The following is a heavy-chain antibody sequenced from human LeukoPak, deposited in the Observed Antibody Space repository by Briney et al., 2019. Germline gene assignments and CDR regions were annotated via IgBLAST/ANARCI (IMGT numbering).Heavy chain of an antibody. V-gene: IGHV3-23*01. CDR3: AKGVLVPAAMTGPDAFDI. CDR1: GFTFSSYA. D-gene: IGHD2-2*01. CDR2: ISGSGGST. Sequence: PGGSLRLSCAASGFTFSSYAMSWVRQAPGKGLEWVSAISGSGGSTYYADSVKGRFTISRDNSMNTLYLQMNSLRAEDTAVYYCAKGVLVPAAMTGPDAFDIWGQGTMVTVSS. J-gene: IGHJ3*02.